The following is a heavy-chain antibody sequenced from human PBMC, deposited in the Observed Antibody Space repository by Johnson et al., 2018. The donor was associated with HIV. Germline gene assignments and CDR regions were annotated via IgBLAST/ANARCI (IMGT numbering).Heavy chain of an antibody. CDR3: AKPHQYDSSGYWSGRDASDI. CDR2: IYSGGST. J-gene: IGHJ3*02. V-gene: IGHV3-66*04. D-gene: IGHD3-22*01. Sequence: EVQLVESGGGLVQPGGSLRLSCAASGFTVSSNYMSWVRQAPGKGLEWVSVIYSGGSTNYADSVKGSFTISRANSMNTLNLQLNSLTPEDTAVYYCAKPHQYDSSGYWSGRDASDIWGQGTMVTVSS. CDR1: GFTVSSNY.